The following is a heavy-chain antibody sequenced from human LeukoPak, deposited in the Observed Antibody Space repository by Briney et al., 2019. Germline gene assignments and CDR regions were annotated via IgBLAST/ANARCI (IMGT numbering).Heavy chain of an antibody. CDR3: ARGYPLSTTAAGTYFQH. J-gene: IGHJ1*01. CDR2: INPNSGDT. D-gene: IGHD6-13*01. V-gene: IGHV1-2*02. CDR1: GYTFTGYY. Sequence: ASVKVSCKASGYTFTGYYMHWVRQAPGQGLEWMGWINPNSGDTNYVQKFQGRVTMTRDTSISTAYMELSRLRSDDTAVYYCARGYPLSTTAAGTYFQHWGQGTLVTVSS.